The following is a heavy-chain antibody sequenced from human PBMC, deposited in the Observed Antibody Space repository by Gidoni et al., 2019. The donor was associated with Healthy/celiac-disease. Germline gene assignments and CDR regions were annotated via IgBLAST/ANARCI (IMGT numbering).Heavy chain of an antibody. CDR1: GGTFSSYA. J-gene: IGHJ6*02. D-gene: IGHD6-19*01. Sequence: QVQLVQSGAEVKKPGSSVKVSCKASGGTFSSYAISWVRQAPGQGLEWMGGIIPIFGTANYAQKFQGRVTITADESTSTAYMELSSLRSEDTAVYYCARDLRSGWSPYYYYGMDVWGQGTTVTVSS. CDR2: IIPIFGTA. V-gene: IGHV1-69*01. CDR3: ARDLRSGWSPYYYYGMDV.